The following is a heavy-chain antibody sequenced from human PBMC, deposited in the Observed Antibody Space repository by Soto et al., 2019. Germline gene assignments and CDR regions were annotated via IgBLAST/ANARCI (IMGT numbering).Heavy chain of an antibody. CDR1: GYTFTSYT. CDR2: IGPSSGNT. CDR3: ARDTGNFFDY. J-gene: IGHJ4*02. Sequence: QVQLLQSGGQVKKPGASVKVSCKASGYTFTSYTVSWVRQAPGQGLEWVGWIGPSSGNTDSARNPQGRVTRTTDTSTSAAYRELRSLRSDGTAVYYCARDTGNFFDYWGQGTLVTVSS. V-gene: IGHV1-18*01.